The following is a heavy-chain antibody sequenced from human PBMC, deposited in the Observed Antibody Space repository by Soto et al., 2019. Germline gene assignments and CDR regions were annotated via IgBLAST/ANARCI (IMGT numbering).Heavy chain of an antibody. CDR3: ARSALRFLEWSQPYYYYGMDV. CDR2: IYYSGST. V-gene: IGHV4-59*01. J-gene: IGHJ6*01. Sequence: PSETLSLTCTVSGGSISSYYWGWIRQPPGKGLEWIGYIYYSGSTNYNPSLKSRVTISVDTSKNQFSLKLSSVTAADTAVYYCARSALRFLEWSQPYYYYGMDVWGQGTTVTVSS. D-gene: IGHD3-3*01. CDR1: GGSISSYY.